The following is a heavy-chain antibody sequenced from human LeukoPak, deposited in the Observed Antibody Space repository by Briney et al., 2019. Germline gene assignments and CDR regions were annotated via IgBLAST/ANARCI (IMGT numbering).Heavy chain of an antibody. J-gene: IGHJ4*02. CDR1: GFTFSSYW. V-gene: IGHV3-7*01. Sequence: GGSLRLSCAASGFTFSSYWMSWVRLAPGKGLEWVANIKQDGGEIYYVDSVKGRFTISRDNAKNSLSLQMNSLRAEDTAVYYCARDKVVGATHFDYWGQGTLVTVSS. D-gene: IGHD1-26*01. CDR3: ARDKVVGATHFDY. CDR2: IKQDGGEI.